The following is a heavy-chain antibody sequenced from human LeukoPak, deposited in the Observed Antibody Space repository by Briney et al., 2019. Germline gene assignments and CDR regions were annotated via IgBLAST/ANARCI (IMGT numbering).Heavy chain of an antibody. Sequence: ASVRVSCKASGYTFTSYGINWVRQAPGQGLEWLGRISPHSRNTHSAQKFQGRVTMTTDISTITAYMELRSLRSDDTAVYYCARGGFLTGSMNHFDYWGQGTLVTVSS. CDR3: ARGGFLTGSMNHFDY. V-gene: IGHV1-18*01. CDR2: ISPHSRNT. D-gene: IGHD3-9*01. J-gene: IGHJ4*02. CDR1: GYTFTSYG.